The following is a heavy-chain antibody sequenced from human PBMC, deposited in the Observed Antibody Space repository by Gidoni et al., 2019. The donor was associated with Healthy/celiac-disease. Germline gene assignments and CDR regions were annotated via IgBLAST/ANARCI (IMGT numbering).Heavy chain of an antibody. J-gene: IGHJ6*02. D-gene: IGHD5-18*01. CDR3: AKEGYSYGLYYYGMDV. Sequence: EVQLVESGGGLVQPGRSLRLSCAASGFTFDDYAMHWVRQAPGKGLEWVSGISWNSGSIGDADSGKGRFTISRDNAKNSLYLQMNSLRAEDTALYYCAKEGYSYGLYYYGMDVWGQGTTVTVSS. V-gene: IGHV3-9*01. CDR1: GFTFDDYA. CDR2: ISWNSGSI.